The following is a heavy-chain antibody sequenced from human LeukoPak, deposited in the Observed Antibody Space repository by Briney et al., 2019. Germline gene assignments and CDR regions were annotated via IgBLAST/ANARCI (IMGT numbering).Heavy chain of an antibody. Sequence: ASVTVSCTASGGSFTFTSHAISWVRQAPGQGLEWVGGLIPIYGSANYAQKFQGRVTITSDESTRTVYMELSSLRPEDSAVYYCAGFFYDNSGDAFDIWGQGTMVTVSS. D-gene: IGHD3-22*01. CDR2: LIPIYGSA. CDR3: AGFFYDNSGDAFDI. CDR1: GGSFTFTSHA. J-gene: IGHJ3*02. V-gene: IGHV1-69*13.